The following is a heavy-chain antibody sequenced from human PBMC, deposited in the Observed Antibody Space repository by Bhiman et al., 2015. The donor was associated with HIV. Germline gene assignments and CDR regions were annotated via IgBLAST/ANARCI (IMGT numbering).Heavy chain of an antibody. CDR3: AKDLALGSSSGNYFDY. CDR2: ISGSGGST. CDR1: GFTFSDYY. J-gene: IGHJ4*02. D-gene: IGHD6-6*01. Sequence: VQLVESGGGLVKPGGSLRLSCAASGFTFSDYYMSWIRQAPGKGLEWVSAISGSGGSTYYADSVKGRFTISRDNSKNTLYLQMNSLRAEDTAVYYCAKDLALGSSSGNYFDYWGQGTLVTVSS. V-gene: IGHV3-23*04.